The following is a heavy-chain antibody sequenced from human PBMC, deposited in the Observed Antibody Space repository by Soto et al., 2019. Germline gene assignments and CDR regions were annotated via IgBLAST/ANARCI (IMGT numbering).Heavy chain of an antibody. Sequence: QVHLVQSGAEVKKPGASVKVSCKVAEYTLSEFPIHWVRQSPGRGIEWMGGFEGEVGETLYAQNFQDRVTMTEDISTDTAYMELRSLRSEDTAMYYCTFYGWDGLDVWGQGTTVTVSS. D-gene: IGHD3-16*01. V-gene: IGHV1-24*01. CDR1: EYTLSEFP. J-gene: IGHJ6*02. CDR3: TFYGWDGLDV. CDR2: FEGEVGET.